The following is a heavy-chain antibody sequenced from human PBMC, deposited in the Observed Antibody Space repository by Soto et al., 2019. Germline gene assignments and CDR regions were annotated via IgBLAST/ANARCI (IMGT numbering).Heavy chain of an antibody. V-gene: IGHV3-74*01. Sequence: EVQLVESGGDLVQPGGSLRLSCAASESTFRGYWMHWVRQAPGKGLVWVSRVNGDGSGTIYGDYVKGRFTVSRDNPKNTLFLQLISLTVDDTAIYQCAGGSSHHAFDSWGQGTMVTVSS. J-gene: IGHJ3*02. CDR2: VNGDGSGT. CDR1: ESTFRGYW. CDR3: AGGSSHHAFDS.